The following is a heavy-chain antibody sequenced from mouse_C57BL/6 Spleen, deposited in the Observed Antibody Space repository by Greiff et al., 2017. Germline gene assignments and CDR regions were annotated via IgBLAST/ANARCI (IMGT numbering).Heavy chain of an antibody. Sequence: EVQLVESGPGLVKPSQSLSLTCSVTGYSITSGYYWNWIRQFPGNKLEWMGYISYDGSNNYNPSLKNRISITRDTSKNQFFLKLNSVTTEDTATYYCAREDYGSNPFAYWGQGTLVTVSA. CDR1: GYSITSGYY. CDR3: AREDYGSNPFAY. CDR2: ISYDGSN. J-gene: IGHJ3*01. D-gene: IGHD1-1*01. V-gene: IGHV3-6*01.